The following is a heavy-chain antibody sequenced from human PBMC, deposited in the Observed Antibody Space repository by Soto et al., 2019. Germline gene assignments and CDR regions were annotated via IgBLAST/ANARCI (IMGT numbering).Heavy chain of an antibody. Sequence: PSETLSLTCTVSGGSISSGGYYWSWIRQHPGKGLEWIGYIYYSGSTYYNPSLKSRVTISVDTSKNQFSLKLSSVTAADTAVYYCARDTMVRGVTHYGMDVWGQGTTVTV. CDR3: ARDTMVRGVTHYGMDV. V-gene: IGHV4-31*03. CDR1: GGSISSGGYY. D-gene: IGHD3-10*01. J-gene: IGHJ6*02. CDR2: IYYSGST.